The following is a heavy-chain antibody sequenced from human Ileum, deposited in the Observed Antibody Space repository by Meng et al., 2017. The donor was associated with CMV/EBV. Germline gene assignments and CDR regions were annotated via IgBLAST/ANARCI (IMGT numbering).Heavy chain of an antibody. V-gene: IGHV3-23*01. CDR1: GFTFSSYA. CDR2: ISDSGASK. Sequence: GSLRLSCAASGFTFSSYAMGWARQTPGKGLEWVSTISDSGASKNYAGSVKGRFTISRDNSKNTLSLLMNSLRADDTAVYYCEGSDYWGQGTLVTVSS. CDR3: EGSDY. J-gene: IGHJ4*02.